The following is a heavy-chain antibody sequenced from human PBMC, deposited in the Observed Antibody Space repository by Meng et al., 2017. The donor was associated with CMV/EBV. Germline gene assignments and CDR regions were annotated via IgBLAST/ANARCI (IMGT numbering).Heavy chain of an antibody. V-gene: IGHV4-4*07. J-gene: IGHJ2*01. Sequence: VPLPDSAPGPVMPSVTLSLPSTVSRGSISSYDWSWIRQPAGKGLECIGRIYTSGSTNYNPSLKSRVTMSVDTSKNQFSLKPSSVTAADTAVYYCAKSSEQNWNYGGWYFDLWGRGTLVTVSS. CDR3: AKSSEQNWNYGGWYFDL. D-gene: IGHD1-7*01. CDR2: IYTSGST. CDR1: RGSISSYD.